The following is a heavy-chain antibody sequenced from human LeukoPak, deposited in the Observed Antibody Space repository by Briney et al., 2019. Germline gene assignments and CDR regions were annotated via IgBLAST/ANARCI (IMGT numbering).Heavy chain of an antibody. CDR3: ARGGIDIVTVPVSNWFDP. V-gene: IGHV1-18*01. Sequence: GASVKVSCKASGYTFTSYGISWVRQAPGQGLEWMGWISAYNGNTNYAQKLQGRVTMTTDTSTSTAYMELRSLRSDDTAVYYCARGGIDIVTVPVSNWFDPWGQGTLVTVSS. J-gene: IGHJ5*02. D-gene: IGHD2/OR15-2a*01. CDR2: ISAYNGNT. CDR1: GYTFTSYG.